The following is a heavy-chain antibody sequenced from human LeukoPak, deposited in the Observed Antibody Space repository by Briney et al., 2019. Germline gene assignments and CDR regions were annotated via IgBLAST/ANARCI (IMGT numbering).Heavy chain of an antibody. V-gene: IGHV1-18*01. J-gene: IGHJ4*02. CDR2: ISGYNGNT. D-gene: IGHD3-22*01. Sequence: ASVKVSCKASGYTFTSYGISWVRQAPGQGLEWMGWISGYNGNTNYAQKFQGRVTMTTDTSTSTAYMELSSLRSDDTAVYYCARLRRYDSSGYYTYWGQGTPVTVSS. CDR1: GYTFTSYG. CDR3: ARLRRYDSSGYYTY.